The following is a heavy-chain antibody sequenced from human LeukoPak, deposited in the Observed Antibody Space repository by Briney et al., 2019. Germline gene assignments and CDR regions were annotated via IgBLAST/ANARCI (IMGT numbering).Heavy chain of an antibody. CDR3: ARSYCSSTSCYSPDY. V-gene: IGHV1-69*02. CDR2: IIPILGIA. CDR1: GGTFSSYT. J-gene: IGHJ4*02. Sequence: SVKVSCKASGGTFSSYTISWVRQAPGQGLEWMGRIIPILGIANYAQKFQGRVTITRNTPISTVYMELRSLRSEDTAVYYCARSYCSSTSCYSPDYWGQGTLVTVSS. D-gene: IGHD2-2*01.